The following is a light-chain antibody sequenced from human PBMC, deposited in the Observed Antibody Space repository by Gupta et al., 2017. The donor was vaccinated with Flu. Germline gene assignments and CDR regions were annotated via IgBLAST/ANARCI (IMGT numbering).Light chain of an antibody. CDR2: EVN. V-gene: IGLV2-14*01. CDR1: SSDVGGYNY. Sequence: RAITILCTGTSSDVGGYNYVSWYQQHSDKAPKLIIYEVNNRPSGISNRFSGSKSGNTASLTISGLQAEDEADYYCSSYASSDSVLFGGGTKLTVL. CDR3: SSYASSDSVL. J-gene: IGLJ3*02.